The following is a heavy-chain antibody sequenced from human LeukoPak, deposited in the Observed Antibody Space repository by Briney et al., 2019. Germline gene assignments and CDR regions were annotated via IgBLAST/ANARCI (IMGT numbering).Heavy chain of an antibody. CDR1: GYSISSGYY. Sequence: SETLSLTCAVSGYSISSGYYWGWIRPPPGKGLEWIGSIYHSGSTYYNPSLKSRVTTSVDTSKNQFSLKLSSVTAADTAVYYCARQRFLEWLLSSREHNWFDPWGQGTLVTVSS. CDR3: ARQRFLEWLLSSREHNWFDP. J-gene: IGHJ5*02. V-gene: IGHV4-38-2*01. D-gene: IGHD3-3*01. CDR2: IYHSGST.